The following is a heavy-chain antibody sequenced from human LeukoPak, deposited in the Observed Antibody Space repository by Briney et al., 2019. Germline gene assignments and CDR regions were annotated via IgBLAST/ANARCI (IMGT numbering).Heavy chain of an antibody. CDR3: AKVVDSNDAFDI. V-gene: IGHV4-34*01. J-gene: IGHJ3*02. CDR1: GGSFSGYY. CDR2: INHSGST. Sequence: SETLSLTCAVYGGSFSGYYWSWIRQPPGQGLEWIGEINHSGSTNYNPSLKRRVTISVDTSKNQFSLKLSSVTAADTAVYYCAKVVDSNDAFDIWGQGTMVTASS. D-gene: IGHD2-15*01.